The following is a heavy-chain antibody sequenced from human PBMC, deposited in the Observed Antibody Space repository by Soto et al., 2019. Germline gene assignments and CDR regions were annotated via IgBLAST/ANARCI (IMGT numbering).Heavy chain of an antibody. D-gene: IGHD1-26*01. CDR1: GFTFSSYW. J-gene: IGHJ3*02. CDR2: IKQDGSEK. CDR3: ARLCAPGRPSDDAFDI. V-gene: IGHV3-7*03. Sequence: GSLRLSCAASGFTFSSYWMSWVRQAPGKGLEWVANIKQDGSEKYYVDSVKGRFTISRDNAKNSLYLQMNSLRAEDTAVYYCARLCAPGRPSDDAFDIWGQGTMVTVSS.